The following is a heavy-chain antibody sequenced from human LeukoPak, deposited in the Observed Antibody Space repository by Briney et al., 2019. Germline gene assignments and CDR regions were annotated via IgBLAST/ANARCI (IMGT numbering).Heavy chain of an antibody. Sequence: SETLSLTCAVFGGSFSGYYWSWIRQPPGKGLEWIGEINHSGSTNYNPSLKSRVTISVDTSKNQFSLKLSSVTAADTAVYYCARDDGYGDYGLDHWGQGTLVTVSS. CDR3: ARDDGYGDYGLDH. CDR1: GGSFSGYY. V-gene: IGHV4-34*01. J-gene: IGHJ4*02. CDR2: INHSGST. D-gene: IGHD4-17*01.